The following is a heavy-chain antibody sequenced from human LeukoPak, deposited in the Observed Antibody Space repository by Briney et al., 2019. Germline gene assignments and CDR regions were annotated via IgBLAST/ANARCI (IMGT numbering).Heavy chain of an antibody. D-gene: IGHD2-2*01. CDR1: GGSFSGYY. V-gene: IGHV4-34*01. CDR2: INHSGST. J-gene: IGHJ6*03. Sequence: SETLSLTCAVYGGSFSGYYWSWIRQPPGKGLEWIGEINHSGSTNYNPSLKSRVTISVDTSKNQFSLKLSSVTAADTAVYYCARRARGFKCSSTSCYYYYYMDVWGKGTTVTISS. CDR3: ARRARGFKCSSTSCYYYYYMDV.